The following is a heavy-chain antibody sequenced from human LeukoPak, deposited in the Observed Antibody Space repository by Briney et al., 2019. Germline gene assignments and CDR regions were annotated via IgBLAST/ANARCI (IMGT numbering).Heavy chain of an antibody. CDR2: IYYSGST. CDR1: GGSVSSGSYY. V-gene: IGHV4-61*01. D-gene: IGHD1-26*01. J-gene: IGHJ4*02. CDR3: ARRVGATVGIFDY. Sequence: PSETLSLTCTVSGGSVSSGSYYWSWIRQPPGKGLEWIGYIYYSGSTNYNPSLKSRVTISVDTSKNQFSLKLSSVTAADTAVYYCARRVGATVGIFDYWGQGTLVTVSS.